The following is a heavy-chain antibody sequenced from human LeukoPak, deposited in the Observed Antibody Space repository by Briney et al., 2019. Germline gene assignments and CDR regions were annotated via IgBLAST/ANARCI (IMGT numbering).Heavy chain of an antibody. V-gene: IGHV5-10-1*01. D-gene: IGHD3-22*01. J-gene: IGHJ4*02. CDR2: IDPSDSYT. CDR3: ARHEYDSTPFDY. CDR1: GYSFTSYW. Sequence: GESLKISCKGSGYSFTSYWISWVRQMPGEGLEWMGRIDPSDSYTNYSPSFQGHVTISADKSISTAYLQWSSLKASDTAMYYCARHEYDSTPFDYWGQGTLVTVSS.